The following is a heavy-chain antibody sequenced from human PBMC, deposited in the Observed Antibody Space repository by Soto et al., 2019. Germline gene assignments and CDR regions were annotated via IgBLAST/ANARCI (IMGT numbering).Heavy chain of an antibody. CDR3: AKERITIFGVVPTPYYFDY. Sequence: GGSLRLSCAASGFTFSSYAMSWVRQAPGKGLEWVSAISGSGGSTYYADSVKGRFTISRDNSKNTLYLQMNSLRAEDTAVYYCAKERITIFGVVPTPYYFDYWGQGTLVTVSS. CDR1: GFTFSSYA. D-gene: IGHD3-3*01. J-gene: IGHJ4*02. CDR2: ISGSGGST. V-gene: IGHV3-23*01.